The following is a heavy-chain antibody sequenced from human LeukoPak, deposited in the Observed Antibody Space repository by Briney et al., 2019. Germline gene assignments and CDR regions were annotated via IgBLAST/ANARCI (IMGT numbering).Heavy chain of an antibody. Sequence: SETLSLTCTVSGGSISSSSYYWGWIRQPPGKGLEWIGSIYYSGSTYYNPSPKSRVTISVDTSKNQFSLKLSSVTAADTAVYYCARHQEGPTGNFDYWGQGTLVTVSS. V-gene: IGHV4-39*01. D-gene: IGHD1-1*01. J-gene: IGHJ4*02. CDR2: IYYSGST. CDR1: GGSISSSSYY. CDR3: ARHQEGPTGNFDY.